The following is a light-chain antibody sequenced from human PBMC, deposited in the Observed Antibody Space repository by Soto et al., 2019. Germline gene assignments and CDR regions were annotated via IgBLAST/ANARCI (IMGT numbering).Light chain of an antibody. CDR1: QSVSSSY. Sequence: EIVFTQSPGTLSLSPGERATHSCRASQSVSSSYLAWYQQKPGQDPRLLIYGASSRATGIPDRFSGSGSGTDFTLTISRLEPEDFAVYYCQQYGSSPETFGQGTKVDIK. V-gene: IGKV3-20*01. J-gene: IGKJ1*01. CDR2: GAS. CDR3: QQYGSSPET.